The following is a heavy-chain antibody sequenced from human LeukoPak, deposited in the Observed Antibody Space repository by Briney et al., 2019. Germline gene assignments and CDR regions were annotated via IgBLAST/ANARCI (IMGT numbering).Heavy chain of an antibody. J-gene: IGHJ4*02. CDR1: GFTFSNYA. D-gene: IGHD6-6*01. CDR2: ISGSGGIT. CDR3: AKGDMAARPYPHDY. V-gene: IGHV3-23*01. Sequence: GGSLRLSCVASGFTFSNYAMSWVRQAPGKGLEWVSAISGSGGITYYAGSVKGRFTISRDNSKNTLYLQMNSLRAEDTAVYYCAKGDMAARPYPHDYWGQGTLVTVSS.